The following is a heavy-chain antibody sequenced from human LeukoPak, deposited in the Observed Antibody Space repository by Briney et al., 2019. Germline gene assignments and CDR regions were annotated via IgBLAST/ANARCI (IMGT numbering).Heavy chain of an antibody. D-gene: IGHD4-17*01. J-gene: IGHJ3*02. CDR3: ARDLVTVTKGFDI. CDR2: ISYIGST. V-gene: IGHV4-59*11. CDR1: TDSFSSHY. Sequence: SDTLSLTCAVSTDSFSSHYWTWIRQPPGKGLEWIGYISYIGSTNYNPSLKSRVTISIDTSKNQFSLKLSSVTAADTAVYYCARDLVTVTKGFDIWGQGTMVSVSS.